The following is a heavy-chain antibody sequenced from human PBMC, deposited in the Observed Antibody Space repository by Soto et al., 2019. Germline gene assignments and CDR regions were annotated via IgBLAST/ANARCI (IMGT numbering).Heavy chain of an antibody. CDR2: INPSGGST. CDR3: AREELHLEHEGLSFDY. V-gene: IGHV1-46*03. J-gene: IGHJ4*02. Sequence: QVQLVQSGAEVKKPGASVKVSCKASGYTFTSHYMHWVRQAPGQGLEWMGIINPSGGSTSYAQKFQGRVTMTRDTSTSTVYMELSSLRSEDTAVYYCAREELHLEHEGLSFDYWGQGTLVTVSS. D-gene: IGHD1-7*01. CDR1: GYTFTSHY.